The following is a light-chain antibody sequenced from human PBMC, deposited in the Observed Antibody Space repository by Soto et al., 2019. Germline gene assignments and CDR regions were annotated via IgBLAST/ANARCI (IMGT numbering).Light chain of an antibody. J-gene: IGKJ2*01. CDR1: QSISSW. V-gene: IGKV1-5*01. CDR3: QQYNSIYT. Sequence: DIQMTQSPSTLSASVGDRVTITCRASQSISSWLAWYQQKPGKAPKLLIYDASSLESGVPSRFSGSGSGTEFTLTLSSLQPDDFATYYCQQYNSIYTFGQGTKLEIK. CDR2: DAS.